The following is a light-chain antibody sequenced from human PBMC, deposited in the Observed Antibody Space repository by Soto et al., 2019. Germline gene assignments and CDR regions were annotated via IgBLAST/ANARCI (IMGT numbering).Light chain of an antibody. CDR3: QSYDSSLSGVI. CDR2: GDS. V-gene: IGLV1-40*01. J-gene: IGLJ2*01. CDR1: SSNIRSGYD. Sequence: QSVLTQPPSVSGAPGQRVTISCIGSSSNIRSGYDVHWYQQFPRTAPKLLISGDSNRPSGVPDRFSGSKSGTSASLAITGLQTEDEADYYCQSYDSSLSGVIFGGGTQLTVL.